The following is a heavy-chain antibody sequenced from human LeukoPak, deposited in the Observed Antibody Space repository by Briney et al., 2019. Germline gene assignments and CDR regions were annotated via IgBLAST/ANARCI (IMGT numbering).Heavy chain of an antibody. Sequence: ASVKVSCKVSGYTLTELSMHWVRQAPGKGLEWMGGFGPEDGETIYAQKFQGRVTMTEDTSTDTAYMELSSLRSEDTAVYYCATSRLGSRGWYDPGYYFDYWGQGTLVTVSS. CDR1: GYTLTELS. CDR2: FGPEDGET. D-gene: IGHD6-19*01. V-gene: IGHV1-24*01. CDR3: ATSRLGSRGWYDPGYYFDY. J-gene: IGHJ4*02.